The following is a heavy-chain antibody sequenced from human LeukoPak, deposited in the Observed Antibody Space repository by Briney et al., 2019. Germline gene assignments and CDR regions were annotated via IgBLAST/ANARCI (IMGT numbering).Heavy chain of an antibody. CDR3: ARVDYDSSGYFDF. D-gene: IGHD3-22*01. CDR2: IYYSGST. Sequence: SETLSLNCTVSGGSISTYYWSWIRQPPGKGLEWIGFIYYSGSTNYNPSLKSRVTISVDTSKNHFSLKLYSVIAADTAVYYCARVDYDSSGYFDFWGQGTLVTVSS. V-gene: IGHV4-59*01. J-gene: IGHJ4*02. CDR1: GGSISTYY.